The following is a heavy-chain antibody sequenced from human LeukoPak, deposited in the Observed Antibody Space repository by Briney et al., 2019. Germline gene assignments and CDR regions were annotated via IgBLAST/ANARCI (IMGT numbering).Heavy chain of an antibody. CDR3: ATSPVAGMISYDY. Sequence: PGGSLRLSCVASGFTVSDYDMTWVRQAPGKGLEWVSAIYSGGDTYYEDSVKGSLTICSDNSNNPLHLQQNNMRAEDTAAYYCATSPVAGMISYDYGGQGTLATVS. V-gene: IGHV3-66*01. D-gene: IGHD6-19*01. J-gene: IGHJ4*02. CDR1: GFTVSDYD. CDR2: IYSGGDT.